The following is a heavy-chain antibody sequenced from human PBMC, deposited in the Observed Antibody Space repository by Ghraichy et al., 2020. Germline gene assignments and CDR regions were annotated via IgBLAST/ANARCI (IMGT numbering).Heavy chain of an antibody. J-gene: IGHJ4*02. D-gene: IGHD6-19*01. CDR1: GGSISSSSYY. CDR3: ARAGGSSGWYSLKVDY. CDR2: IYYSGST. Sequence: GSLRLSCTVSGGSISSSSYYWGWIRQPPGKGLEWIGSIYYSGSTYYNPSLKSRVTISVDTSKNQFSLKLSSVTAADTAVYYCARAGGSSGWYSLKVDYWGQGTLVTVSS. V-gene: IGHV4-39*07.